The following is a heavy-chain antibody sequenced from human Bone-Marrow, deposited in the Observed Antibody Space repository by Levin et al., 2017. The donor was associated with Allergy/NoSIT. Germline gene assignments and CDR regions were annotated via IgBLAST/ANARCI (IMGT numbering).Heavy chain of an antibody. CDR3: TAGFDL. J-gene: IGHJ2*01. V-gene: IGHV3-73*01. Sequence: PGGSLRLSCAASGFIFSGSTMHWIRQASGKGLEWVGRIRRKSDNYATTYGEALKGRFTISRDDSSSVMYLQMDNLNIEDTALYYCTAGFDLWGRGTQVTVSS. CDR2: IRRKSDNYAT. CDR1: GFIFSGST.